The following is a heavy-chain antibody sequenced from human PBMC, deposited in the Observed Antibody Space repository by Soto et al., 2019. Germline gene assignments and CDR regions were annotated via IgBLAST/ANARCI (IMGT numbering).Heavy chain of an antibody. CDR1: GFTISSYA. Sequence: PGGSLRLSCAASGFTISSYAMHWVRQAPGKGLEWVAVISYDGSNKYYADSVKGRFTISRDNSKNTLYLQMNSLRAEDTAVYYCARSLAYSSSWEYWGQGTLVTVSS. D-gene: IGHD6-13*01. V-gene: IGHV3-30-3*01. CDR2: ISYDGSNK. CDR3: ARSLAYSSSWEY. J-gene: IGHJ4*02.